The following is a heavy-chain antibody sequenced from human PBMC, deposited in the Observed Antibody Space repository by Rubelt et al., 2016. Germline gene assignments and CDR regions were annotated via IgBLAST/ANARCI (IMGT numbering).Heavy chain of an antibody. CDR3: AGGLARAAAAPRRLWFDP. Sequence: QVQLQQWGAGLLKPSETLSLTCAVYGGSFSGYYWSWIRQPPGKGLEWIGEINHSGSTNYNPSLKSRVTRSVDASKDQFSVKVRSWTSADTAVYCCAGGLARAAAAPRRLWFDPWGQGTLVTVSS. J-gene: IGHJ5*02. D-gene: IGHD6-13*01. CDR1: GGSFSGYY. V-gene: IGHV4-34*01. CDR2: INHSGST.